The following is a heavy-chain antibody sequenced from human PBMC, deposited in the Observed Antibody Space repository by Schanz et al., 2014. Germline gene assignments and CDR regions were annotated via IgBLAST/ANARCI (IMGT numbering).Heavy chain of an antibody. Sequence: GQLVESGGGVVQPGRSLRLSCAASGITFSGYSMNWVRQAPGKGLEWVSSISSTSSYIFYADSVKGRFTISRDNAKNSLYLQMNSLRAEDTAVYYCVPMSIAAHWGQGTLVTVSS. CDR1: GITFSGYS. J-gene: IGHJ4*02. D-gene: IGHD6-6*01. CDR3: VPMSIAAH. V-gene: IGHV3-21*01. CDR2: ISSTSSYI.